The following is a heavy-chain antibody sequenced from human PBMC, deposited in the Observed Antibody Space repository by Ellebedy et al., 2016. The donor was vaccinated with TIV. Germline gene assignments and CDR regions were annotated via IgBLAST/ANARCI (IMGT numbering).Heavy chain of an antibody. Sequence: MPSETLSLTCTVSGGSISSSSYYWGWIRQPPGKGLEWIGTIYYNGSTYYYPSLKSRVTISADTSKNQFSLRLSSVTAADTALYYCASGLGVRKMNALDFWGQGTMVTVSS. V-gene: IGHV4-39*01. D-gene: IGHD2-8*02. CDR3: ASGLGVRKMNALDF. CDR1: GGSISSSSYY. CDR2: IYYNGST. J-gene: IGHJ3*01.